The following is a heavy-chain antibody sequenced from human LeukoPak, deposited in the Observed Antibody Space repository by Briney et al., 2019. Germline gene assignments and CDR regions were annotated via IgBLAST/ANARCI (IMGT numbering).Heavy chain of an antibody. CDR1: GYTFTSYG. CDR3: ATKRGYSYGSPH. Sequence: ASVKVSCKASGYTFTSYGISWVRQAPGQGLEWMGWINSNNGNTNYEQKFQGRVTMTTDTSTSTAYMELRSLRSEDTAVYYCATKRGYSYGSPHWGQGTLVTVPS. V-gene: IGHV1-18*01. CDR2: INSNNGNT. J-gene: IGHJ4*02. D-gene: IGHD5-18*01.